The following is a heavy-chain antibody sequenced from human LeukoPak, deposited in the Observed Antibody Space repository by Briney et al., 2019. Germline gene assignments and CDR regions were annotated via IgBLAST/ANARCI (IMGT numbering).Heavy chain of an antibody. D-gene: IGHD2-2*01. CDR1: GFTFSSYA. V-gene: IGHV3-23*01. J-gene: IGHJ4*02. CDR2: ISGSGGST. Sequence: GGSLRLSCAASGFTFSSYAMSWVRQAPGKGLEWVSAISGSGGSTYYADSVKGRFTISRDNAKNSLYLQMNSLRAEDTAVYYCVGGSTSLLIDYWGQGTLVTVSS. CDR3: VGGSTSLLIDY.